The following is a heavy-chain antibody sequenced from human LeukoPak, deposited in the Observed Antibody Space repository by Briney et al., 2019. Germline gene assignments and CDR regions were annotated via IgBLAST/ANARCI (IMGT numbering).Heavy chain of an antibody. J-gene: IGHJ4*02. CDR3: TRLLYSSGWYPSGY. CDR1: GYNFTAYY. D-gene: IGHD6-19*01. Sequence: ASVKVSCKASGYNFTAYYIYWVRQAPGQGLEWMGWINPNSGGTKYAQKFQDRVTMTRDTSISTAYMELSRLRSDDTAVYYCTRLLYSSGWYPSGYWGQGTLVSVSS. CDR2: INPNSGGT. V-gene: IGHV1-2*02.